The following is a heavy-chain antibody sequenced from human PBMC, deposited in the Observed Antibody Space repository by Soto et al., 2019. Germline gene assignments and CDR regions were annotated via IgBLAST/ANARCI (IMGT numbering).Heavy chain of an antibody. D-gene: IGHD1-20*01. J-gene: IGHJ4*02. CDR2: ISAYNGNT. CDR1: GYTFTSYG. Sequence: ASVKVSCKASGYTFTSYGISWVRQAPGQGLEWMGWISAYNGNTNYAQKLQGRVTMTTDTSTSTAYMELRSLRSDDTAVYYCARVGGPITAPNYFDYWGQGTPVTVSS. CDR3: ARVGGPITAPNYFDY. V-gene: IGHV1-18*01.